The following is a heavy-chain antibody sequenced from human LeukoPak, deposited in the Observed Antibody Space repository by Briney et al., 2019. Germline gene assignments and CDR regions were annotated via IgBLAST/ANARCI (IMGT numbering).Heavy chain of an antibody. V-gene: IGHV4-38-2*01. D-gene: IGHD3-10*01. Sequence: SETLSLTCGFPGYSISRGYYWAWIRQPPGKGLEWNGTIYHTGSTYYTPSLGSRVTISVDTSKNEFSLNLNSVTAADTAVYYCARAGWIITSGIDYWGQGALVTVSS. J-gene: IGHJ4*02. CDR1: GYSISRGYY. CDR3: ARAGWIITSGIDY. CDR2: IYHTGST.